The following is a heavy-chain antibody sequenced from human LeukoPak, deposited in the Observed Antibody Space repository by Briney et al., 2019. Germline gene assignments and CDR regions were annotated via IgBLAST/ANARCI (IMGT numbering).Heavy chain of an antibody. Sequence: GGSLRLSCAASGFTVSSNYMSWVRQAPGKGLEWVSVIYTGGNTYYADSVKGRFTISRDNSKNTLYLQMNSLRAEDTAVYYCATHYDILTGYPDYWGQGTLVTVSS. J-gene: IGHJ4*02. V-gene: IGHV3-53*01. CDR1: GFTVSSNY. CDR3: ATHYDILTGYPDY. D-gene: IGHD3-9*01. CDR2: IYTGGNT.